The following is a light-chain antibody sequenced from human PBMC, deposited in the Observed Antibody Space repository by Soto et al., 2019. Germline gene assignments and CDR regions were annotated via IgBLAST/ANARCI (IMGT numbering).Light chain of an antibody. J-gene: IGKJ1*01. CDR2: AAS. V-gene: IGKV1-27*01. CDR1: QGISND. Sequence: DIQMTQSPPSLSASVGDRVTITCRASQGISNDLAWYQQKPGKVPKLLIYAASTLQSGVTSRFSGSGSGTDFTLTISSLQPEDVATYYCHKYNSAPRTVGQGTKVEIK. CDR3: HKYNSAPRT.